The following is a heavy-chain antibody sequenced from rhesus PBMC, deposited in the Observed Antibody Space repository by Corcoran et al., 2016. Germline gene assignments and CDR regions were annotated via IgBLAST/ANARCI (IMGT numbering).Heavy chain of an antibody. J-gene: IGHJ5-2*02. D-gene: IGHD6-13*01. CDR2: IYGSGSST. Sequence: QLQLQESGPGLVKPSETLSVTCAVSGGSISSSHWSWIPQAPGKGLGGIGYIYGSGSSTNYNPSLKSRVTLSVDTSKNQFSLKLSSVTAADTAVYYCVSSLVQPEISLDVWGRGVLVTVSS. V-gene: IGHV4-169*01. CDR1: GGSISSSH. CDR3: VSSLVQPEISLDV.